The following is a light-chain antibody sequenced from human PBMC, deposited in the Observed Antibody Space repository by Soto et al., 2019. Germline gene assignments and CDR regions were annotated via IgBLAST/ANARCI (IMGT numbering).Light chain of an antibody. CDR1: QSVTSPF. Sequence: EIVLTQSPGTLSLSPGERATLSCRASQSVTSPFLAWYQQKPGQPPRLLIYSTSGRATGIPDRFSGSGSGTDFTLTISSLEPEDSAVYYCQQFDTSPYTFGQGTKLEIK. V-gene: IGKV3-20*01. J-gene: IGKJ2*01. CDR3: QQFDTSPYT. CDR2: STS.